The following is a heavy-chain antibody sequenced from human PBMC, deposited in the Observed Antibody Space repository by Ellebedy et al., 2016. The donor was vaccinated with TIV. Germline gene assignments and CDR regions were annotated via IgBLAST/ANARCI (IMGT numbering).Heavy chain of an antibody. CDR2: TYYRSKWNN. CDR1: GDSVSTDIG. V-gene: IGHV6-1*01. J-gene: IGHJ6*02. CDR3: ARGWFGSGMGV. Sequence: SETLSLTCVISGDSVSTDIGWTWIRQSPSRGLEWLARTYYRSKWNNDYAVSLKSRITINPNTSKNLVSLQLNSVTPEDTAVYYCARGWFGSGMGVWGQGTTVTVSS. D-gene: IGHD3-10*01.